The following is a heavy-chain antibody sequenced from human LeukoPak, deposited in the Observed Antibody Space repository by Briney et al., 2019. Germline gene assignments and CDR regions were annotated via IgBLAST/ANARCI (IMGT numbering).Heavy chain of an antibody. CDR1: GFTFGSYT. CDR2: ISSSSNYI. Sequence: GGSLRLSCAASGFTFGSYTINWVRQPPGKGLEWVSSISSSSNYIYYADSVKGRFTISRDNAKNSLYLQMNSLRAEDTAVYYCARGLTYYYDSSGFAYWGQGTLVTVSS. J-gene: IGHJ4*02. V-gene: IGHV3-21*01. D-gene: IGHD3-22*01. CDR3: ARGLTYYYDSSGFAY.